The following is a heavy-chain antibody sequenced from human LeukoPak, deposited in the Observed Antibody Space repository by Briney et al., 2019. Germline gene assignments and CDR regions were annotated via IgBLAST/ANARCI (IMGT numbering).Heavy chain of an antibody. CDR3: ARRYFDY. V-gene: IGHV3-7*01. Sequence: GGSLRLSCAASGFTFSSTWMSWVRQAPGKGLEWVANIKQDGSEKYYVDSVKGRFTISRDNAKNSLYLQMNSLRAEDTAVYYCARRYFDYWGQGTLVTVSS. J-gene: IGHJ4*02. CDR2: IKQDGSEK. CDR1: GFTFSSTW.